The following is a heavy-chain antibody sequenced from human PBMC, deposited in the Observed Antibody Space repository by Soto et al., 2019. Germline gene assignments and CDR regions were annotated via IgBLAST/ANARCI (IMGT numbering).Heavy chain of an antibody. J-gene: IGHJ4*02. CDR2: IYHSGST. V-gene: IGHV4-4*02. D-gene: IGHD3-10*01. Sequence: QVQLQESGPGLVKPSGTLSLTCAVSGGSISSSNWWSWVRQPPGKGLEWIGEIYHSGSTNYNPSLKSRVTISVDKSKHQFSLKLSSVTAADTAVYYCARDPSYGSGSYYFDYWGQGTLVTVSS. CDR1: GGSISSSNW. CDR3: ARDPSYGSGSYYFDY.